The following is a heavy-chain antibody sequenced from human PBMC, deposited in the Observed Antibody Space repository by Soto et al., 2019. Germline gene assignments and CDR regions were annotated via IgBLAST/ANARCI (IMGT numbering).Heavy chain of an antibody. CDR1: GFTFSNAW. Sequence: EVQLVESGGGLVKPGGSLRLSCAASGFTFSNAWMSWVRQAPGKGLEWVGRIKSKTDGGTTDYAAPVKGRFTISRDDSKNTLYLQMNSLKTEDTAVYYCTTDPFRYGSGSYKVLNYYYGMDVWGQGTTVTVSS. V-gene: IGHV3-15*01. CDR3: TTDPFRYGSGSYKVLNYYYGMDV. J-gene: IGHJ6*02. CDR2: IKSKTDGGTT. D-gene: IGHD3-10*01.